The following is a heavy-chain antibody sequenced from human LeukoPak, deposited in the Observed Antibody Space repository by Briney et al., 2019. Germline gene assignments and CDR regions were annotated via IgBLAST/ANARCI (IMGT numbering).Heavy chain of an antibody. CDR3: AKAPVTSCRGAFCYPFDY. J-gene: IGHJ4*01. Sequence: GGSLRLSCTASGLSLNSYAVSWVRQVPGKGLEWVSASSSSDDGKWYAESVRGRFTISRDTSKNTVYLQMNSLRVEDAGVYYCAKAPVTSCRGAFCYPFDYWGHGTLVTVSS. D-gene: IGHD2-21*01. CDR2: SSSSDDGK. CDR1: GLSLNSYA. V-gene: IGHV3-23*01.